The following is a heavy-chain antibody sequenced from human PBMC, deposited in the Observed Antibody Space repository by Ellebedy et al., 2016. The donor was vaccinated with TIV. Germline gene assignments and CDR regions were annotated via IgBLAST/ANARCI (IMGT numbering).Heavy chain of an antibody. J-gene: IGHJ5*02. CDR3: ASTYCSSTSCYEFDP. D-gene: IGHD2-2*01. Sequence: GESLKISCAASGFTFSSYAMSWVRQAPGKGLEWVSAISGSGGSTYYADSVKGRFTISRDNSKNTLYLQMNSLRAEDTAVYYCASTYCSSTSCYEFDPWGQGTLVTVSS. CDR2: ISGSGGST. CDR1: GFTFSSYA. V-gene: IGHV3-23*01.